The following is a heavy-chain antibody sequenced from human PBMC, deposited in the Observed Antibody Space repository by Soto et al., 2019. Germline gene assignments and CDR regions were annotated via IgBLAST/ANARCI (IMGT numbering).Heavy chain of an antibody. CDR1: VFTFSSYA. Sequence: GGSLRLSCAASVFTFSSYAMHWVRQAPGKGLEWVAVISYDGSNKYYADSVKGRFTISRDNSKNTLYLQMNSLRAEDTAVYYCARAGTYYYDSSGYPLDYWGQGTLVTVSS. CDR3: ARAGTYYYDSSGYPLDY. CDR2: ISYDGSNK. V-gene: IGHV3-30-3*01. J-gene: IGHJ4*02. D-gene: IGHD3-22*01.